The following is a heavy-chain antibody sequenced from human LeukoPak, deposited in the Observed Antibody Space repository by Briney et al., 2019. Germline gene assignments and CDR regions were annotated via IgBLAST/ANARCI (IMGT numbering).Heavy chain of an antibody. D-gene: IGHD1-26*01. J-gene: IGHJ4*02. CDR2: IYTSGST. V-gene: IGHV4-4*07. Sequence: SETLSLTCTVSGGSISSYYWSWIRQPAGKGLEWIGRIYTSGSTNCNPSLKSRVTMSVDTSKNQFSLKLSSVTAADTAVYYCARDSGGSYSVEYYFDYWGQGTLVTVSS. CDR3: ARDSGGSYSVEYYFDY. CDR1: GGSISSYY.